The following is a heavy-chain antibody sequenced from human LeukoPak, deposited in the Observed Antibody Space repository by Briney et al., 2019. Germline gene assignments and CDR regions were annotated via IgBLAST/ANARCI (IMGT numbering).Heavy chain of an antibody. CDR2: FDPEDGET. J-gene: IGHJ3*02. Sequence: ASVKVSCKVSGYTLTELSMHRVRQAPGKGLEWMGGFDPEDGETIYAQKFQGRVTMTEDTSTDSAYMELSSLRSEDTTVYYCATLGSYYLAFDIWGQGTMVTVSS. CDR1: GYTLTELS. CDR3: ATLGSYYLAFDI. V-gene: IGHV1-24*01. D-gene: IGHD1-26*01.